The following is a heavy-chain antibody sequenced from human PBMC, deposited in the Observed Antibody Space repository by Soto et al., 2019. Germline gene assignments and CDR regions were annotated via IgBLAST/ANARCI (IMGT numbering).Heavy chain of an antibody. CDR3: ATFTLWGVGAFDI. Sequence: QVQLVQSGAEVKKPGSSVKVSCKASGGTFTSYTISWVRQAPGQGLEGMGRIIPIFGIANYAQKFQGRVTITADKSTSTAYMELSSLRSEDMAVYYCATFTLWGVGAFDIGGQGTLVTVSS. D-gene: IGHD3-16*01. CDR1: GGTFTSYT. J-gene: IGHJ3*02. V-gene: IGHV1-69*02. CDR2: IIPIFGIA.